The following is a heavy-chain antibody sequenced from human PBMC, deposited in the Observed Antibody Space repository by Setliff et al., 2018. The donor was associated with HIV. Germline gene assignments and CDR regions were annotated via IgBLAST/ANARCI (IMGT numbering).Heavy chain of an antibody. Sequence: ASVKVSCKASGYTFTEYHMHWVRQAPGQGLEWMGSINPNTGGTNYAQKFQGRVTVTRDSPTRTAYMELKRLKSDDTAVYYCVIITGTISVRAFDVWGQGTMVTVSS. CDR2: INPNTGGT. CDR1: GYTFTEYH. V-gene: IGHV1-2*02. J-gene: IGHJ3*01. CDR3: VIITGTISVRAFDV. D-gene: IGHD1-7*01.